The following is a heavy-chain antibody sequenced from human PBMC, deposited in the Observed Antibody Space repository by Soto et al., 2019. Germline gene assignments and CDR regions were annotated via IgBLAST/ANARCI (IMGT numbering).Heavy chain of an antibody. D-gene: IGHD3-3*01. V-gene: IGHV4-39*01. J-gene: IGHJ4*02. CDR3: ARQGDFWSGSGDFDY. Sequence: QLQLHESGPGLVKPSETLSLTCSVSGGSISSNNYYWGWIRQPPGKGLEWIGNIYYNGFTYYNPSPKSRVTISVDTSKNQFSLKLTSVTAKDTAVYYCARQGDFWSGSGDFDYWGQGILVPVSS. CDR2: IYYNGFT. CDR1: GGSISSNNYY.